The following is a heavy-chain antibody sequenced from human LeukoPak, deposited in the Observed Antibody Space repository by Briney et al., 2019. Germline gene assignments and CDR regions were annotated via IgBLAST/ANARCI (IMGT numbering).Heavy chain of an antibody. J-gene: IGHJ5*02. CDR2: ISCSGST. Sequence: SETLSLTCTVSGGSISSTNNYWAWIRQPPGKGLEWIGSISCSGSTSYNLSLKRRVTISIDTSKNHFSLRLTSMTAADTATYYCARLAGYSSESWFDPWGQGTLVTVSS. D-gene: IGHD3-9*01. CDR1: GGSISSTNNY. CDR3: ARLAGYSSESWFDP. V-gene: IGHV4-39*07.